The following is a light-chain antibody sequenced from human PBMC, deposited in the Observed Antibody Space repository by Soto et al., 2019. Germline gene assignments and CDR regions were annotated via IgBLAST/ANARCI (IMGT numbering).Light chain of an antibody. V-gene: IGLV2-23*02. CDR1: SSDVGSYNL. CDR2: EVS. J-gene: IGLJ1*01. Sequence: QSVLTQPASVSGSPGQSITISCTGTSSDVGSYNLVSWYQQHPGKAPKLMTYEVSKRPSGVSNRFSGSKSGNTASLTISGLQAEDEADYYCCSYAGSSTPLYVFGTGTKLTVL. CDR3: CSYAGSSTPLYV.